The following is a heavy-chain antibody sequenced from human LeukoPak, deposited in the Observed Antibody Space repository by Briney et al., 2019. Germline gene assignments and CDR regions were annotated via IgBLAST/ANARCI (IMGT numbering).Heavy chain of an antibody. CDR1: GISITSGNL. CDR3: ASFRFGESPFDY. V-gene: IGHV4-39*07. CDR2: IYHSGST. Sequence: PSETLSLTCTVSGISITSGNLYWGWVRQPPGKGLEWIGEIYHSGSTNYNPSLKSRVTISVDKSKNQFSLKLSSVTAADTAVYYCASFRFGESPFDYWGQGTLVTVSS. J-gene: IGHJ4*02. D-gene: IGHD3-10*01.